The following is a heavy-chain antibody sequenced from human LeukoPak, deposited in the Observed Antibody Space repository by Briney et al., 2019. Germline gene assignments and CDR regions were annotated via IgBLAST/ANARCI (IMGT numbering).Heavy chain of an antibody. V-gene: IGHV4-31*03. CDR2: IYFSGST. D-gene: IGHD2-2*01. J-gene: IGHJ5*02. CDR1: GASITNDDYY. CDR3: ARRAPFSNWFDP. Sequence: SETLFLTCTVSGASITNDDYYWSWIRQHPGKGLEWIGYIYFSGSTYYNPTLKSRASVSVDTSKSQFSLRLTSVTAADTTVYYCARRAPFSNWFDPWGQGTLVIVSS.